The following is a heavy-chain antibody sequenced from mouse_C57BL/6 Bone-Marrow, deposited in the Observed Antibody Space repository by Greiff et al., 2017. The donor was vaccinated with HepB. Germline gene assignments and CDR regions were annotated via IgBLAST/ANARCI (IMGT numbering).Heavy chain of an antibody. V-gene: IGHV5-4*01. D-gene: IGHD3-3*01. J-gene: IGHJ2*01. Sequence: EVMLVESGGGLVQSGGSLKLSCAASGFTFSSFAMSWVRQTPEKRLEWVATISDGGSYTYYPDNVKGRFTISRDNAKNNLYLQMSHLKSEDTAMYYCAREGDQGYWGQGTTLTVSS. CDR2: ISDGGSYT. CDR1: GFTFSSFA. CDR3: AREGDQGY.